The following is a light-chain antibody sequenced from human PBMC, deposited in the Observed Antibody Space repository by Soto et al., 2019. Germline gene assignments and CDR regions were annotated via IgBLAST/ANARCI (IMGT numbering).Light chain of an antibody. CDR2: DAS. Sequence: IVLTQAPATLSLSPGERATLACMASQRVSSYLAWYQQKPGQAPRLLIYDASNRATAIPARFSGSGSGTDFTLTISSLEPDDFAVYYCQQRSNWPITFGQGTRLASK. J-gene: IGKJ5*01. V-gene: IGKV3-11*01. CDR1: QRVSSY. CDR3: QQRSNWPIT.